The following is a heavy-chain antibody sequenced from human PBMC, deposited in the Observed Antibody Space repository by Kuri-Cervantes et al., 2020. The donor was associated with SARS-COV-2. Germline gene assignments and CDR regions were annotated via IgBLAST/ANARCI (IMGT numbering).Heavy chain of an antibody. CDR3: AKDLWEWERFYFYGVDV. D-gene: IGHD1-26*01. Sequence: GGSLRLSCAASGFTFRSYAMYWVRQAPGKGLEWVAVISYDGSNKYYADSVKGRFSISRDNSKNTLYMQMNSLKVEDTAVYYCAKDLWEWERFYFYGVDVWGQGTTVTVSS. CDR2: ISYDGSNK. V-gene: IGHV3-30-3*01. CDR1: GFTFRSYA. J-gene: IGHJ6*02.